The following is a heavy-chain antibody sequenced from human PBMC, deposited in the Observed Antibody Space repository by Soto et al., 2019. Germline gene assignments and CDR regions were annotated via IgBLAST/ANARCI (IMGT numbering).Heavy chain of an antibody. Sequence: EVKVVESGGDFVKPGGSLRLSCATSGFMFSSAWMRWVRQAPGKGLEWVGRIKSRSDGGARDYAAPVKGRFNISRHDSKHMAYLQMDSLNVEDSAVYYCVEGWNDSWGQGTLVTVSS. D-gene: IGHD1-1*01. V-gene: IGHV3-15*01. CDR2: IKSRSDGGAR. J-gene: IGHJ4*02. CDR1: GFMFSSAW. CDR3: VEGWNDS.